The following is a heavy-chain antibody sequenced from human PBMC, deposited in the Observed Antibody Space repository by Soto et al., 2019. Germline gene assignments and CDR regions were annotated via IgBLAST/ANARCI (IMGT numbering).Heavy chain of an antibody. V-gene: IGHV3-23*01. J-gene: IGHJ4*02. CDR3: AKVIFVVVAAPFDY. Sequence: EVQLLESGGGLVQPGGSLRLSCAASGFTFSSYAMSWVRQAPGQGLELVSAISGSGGSTYYADSVKRRFTISRDNSKNTRYLQMNSLGAEDTAVYYCAKVIFVVVAAPFDYWGQGTLVTVSS. CDR2: ISGSGGST. D-gene: IGHD2-15*01. CDR1: GFTFSSYA.